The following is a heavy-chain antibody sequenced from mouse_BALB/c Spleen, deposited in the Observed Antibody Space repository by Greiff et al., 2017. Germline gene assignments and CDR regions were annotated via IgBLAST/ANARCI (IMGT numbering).Heavy chain of an antibody. V-gene: IGHV5-6*03. CDR1: GFTFSSYG. J-gene: IGHJ4*01. CDR2: ISSGGSYT. D-gene: IGHD1-1*01. CDR3: ARQITTVVDY. Sequence: DVKLEESGGGLVKPGGSLKLSCAASGFTFSSYGMSWVRQTPDKRLEWVATISSGGSYTYYPDSVKGRFTISRDNAKNTLYLQMSSLKSEDTAMYYCARQITTVVDYWGQGTSVTVS.